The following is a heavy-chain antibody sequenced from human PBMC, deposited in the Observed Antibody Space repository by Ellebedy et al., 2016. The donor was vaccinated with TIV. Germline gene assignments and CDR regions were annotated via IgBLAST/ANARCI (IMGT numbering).Heavy chain of an antibody. CDR3: VKDPTWGKQWQQLPFGDH. CDR1: GFTFTNYA. J-gene: IGHJ4*02. CDR2: INNKGDNT. V-gene: IGHV3-23*01. Sequence: GESLKISCTASGFTFTNYAMSWVRQAPGKGLQWVSAINNKGDNTYYADSVKGRFSISRDNSRSTLFLQMYGLGAEDTALYYCVKDPTWGKQWQQLPFGDHWGQGTLVTVSS. D-gene: IGHD2-21*01.